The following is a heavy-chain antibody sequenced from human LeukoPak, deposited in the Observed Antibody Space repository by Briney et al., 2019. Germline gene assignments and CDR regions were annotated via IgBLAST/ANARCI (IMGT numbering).Heavy chain of an antibody. CDR3: ARDRASYCGSGSYSFDY. Sequence: ASVKVSCKASGYTFTSYGISWVRQAPGQGLEWMGWISAYNGNTNYAQNLQGRVTMTTDTSTSTAYMELRSLRSDDTAVYYCARDRASYCGSGSYSFDYWGQGTLVTVSS. J-gene: IGHJ4*02. CDR2: ISAYNGNT. CDR1: GYTFTSYG. V-gene: IGHV1-18*01. D-gene: IGHD3-10*01.